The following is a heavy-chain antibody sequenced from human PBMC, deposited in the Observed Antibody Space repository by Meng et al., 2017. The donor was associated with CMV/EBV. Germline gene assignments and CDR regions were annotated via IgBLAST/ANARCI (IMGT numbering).Heavy chain of an antibody. CDR3: ARDVWSVFGVVIKEVGRDV. V-gene: IGHV4-39*07. Sequence: ESLKISCTVSGGSISSSSYYWGWNRQPPGKGLEWIGSIYYSGSTYYNPSLKSRVTISVDTSKNQFSLKLSSVTAADTAVYYCARDVWSVFGVVIKEVGRDVWGQGTTVTVSS. D-gene: IGHD3-3*01. J-gene: IGHJ6*02. CDR2: IYYSGST. CDR1: GGSISSSSYY.